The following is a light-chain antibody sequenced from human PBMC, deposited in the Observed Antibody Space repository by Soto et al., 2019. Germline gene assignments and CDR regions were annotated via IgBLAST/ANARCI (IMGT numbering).Light chain of an antibody. J-gene: IGLJ1*01. Sequence: QSALTQPPSASGSPGQSVTISCTGTNSDVGGYNFVSWYQQHPGTAPKLIIYEVTKRPSGVPDRFSGSKSGSTASLTVSGLQAEDEADYYCSSYAGSNNRVVFGTGTKLTVL. CDR1: NSDVGGYNF. V-gene: IGLV2-8*01. CDR2: EVT. CDR3: SSYAGSNNRVV.